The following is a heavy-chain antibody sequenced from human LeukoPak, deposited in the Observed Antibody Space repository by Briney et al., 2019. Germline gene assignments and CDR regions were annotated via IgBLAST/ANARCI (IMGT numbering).Heavy chain of an antibody. CDR1: GGSISGYY. Sequence: SETLSLTCTVSGGSISGYYWSWIRQPPGKGLEWIGYIYYSGSTSYNPSLKGRVTISVDTSKNQFSLKLSSVTATDTAVYYCAREGARWEPSFSAFDIWDQGTMVTVSS. CDR3: AREGARWEPSFSAFDI. V-gene: IGHV4-59*01. CDR2: IYYSGST. J-gene: IGHJ3*02. D-gene: IGHD1-26*01.